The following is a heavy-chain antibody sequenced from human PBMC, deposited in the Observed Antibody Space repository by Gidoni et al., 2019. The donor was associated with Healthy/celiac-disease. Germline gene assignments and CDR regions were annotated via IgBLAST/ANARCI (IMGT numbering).Heavy chain of an antibody. CDR1: GLTFSSYW. Sequence: EVQLVASGGGLVQPGGSLRLSCAASGLTFSSYWMSGVRQAPGTGLEWVANIKQDGSEKYYVDSVKGRFTISRDNAKNSLYLQMNSLRAEDTAVYYCARVRRAFDIWGQGTMVTVSS. J-gene: IGHJ3*02. CDR3: ARVRRAFDI. V-gene: IGHV3-7*03. CDR2: IKQDGSEK.